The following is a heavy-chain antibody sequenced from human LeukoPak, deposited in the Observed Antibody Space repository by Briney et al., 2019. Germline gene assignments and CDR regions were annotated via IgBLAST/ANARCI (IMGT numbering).Heavy chain of an antibody. V-gene: IGHV3-7*01. CDR2: IKQDGSAK. D-gene: IGHD5-12*01. CDR3: ARSSGYDYFDY. J-gene: IGHJ4*02. CDR1: GFTFSDYW. Sequence: GGSLRLSCTASGFTFSDYWMTWVRQAPGKGLEWVANIKQDGSAKYYVDSVKGRFTISRDNSKNTLYLQMNSLRAEDTAVYYCARSSGYDYFDYWGQGTLVTVSS.